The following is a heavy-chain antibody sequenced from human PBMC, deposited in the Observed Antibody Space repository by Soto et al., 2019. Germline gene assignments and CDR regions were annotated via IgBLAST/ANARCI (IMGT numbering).Heavy chain of an antibody. D-gene: IGHD2-15*01. V-gene: IGHV4-39*01. CDR3: ARHTPAISIADH. Sequence: QLQLQESGPGLVKPSETLSLTCTVSGGSISSSSYYWGWIRQPPGKGLEWIASIHYSGSTYYTPSPKSRVTISGDTSKNQFSLKLSSVTAADTAVYYCARHTPAISIADHWGQGTLVTVSS. CDR2: IHYSGST. CDR1: GGSISSSSYY. J-gene: IGHJ4*02.